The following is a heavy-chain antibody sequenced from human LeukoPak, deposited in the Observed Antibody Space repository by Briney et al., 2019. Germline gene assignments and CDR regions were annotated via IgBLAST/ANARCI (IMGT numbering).Heavy chain of an antibody. D-gene: IGHD6-13*01. CDR3: ARMGAAAGYRRVDY. J-gene: IGHJ4*02. Sequence: SETLSLTCAVYGGSFSGYYWSWIRQPPGKGLEWIGEINHSGSTNYNPSLKSRDTISVDTSKKQFSLKMSSVTAAGTAVYYCARMGAAAGYRRVDYWGQGTLVTVSS. CDR1: GGSFSGYY. V-gene: IGHV4-34*01. CDR2: INHSGST.